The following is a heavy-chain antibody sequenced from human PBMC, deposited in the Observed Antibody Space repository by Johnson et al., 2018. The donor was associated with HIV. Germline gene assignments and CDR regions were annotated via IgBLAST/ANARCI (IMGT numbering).Heavy chain of an antibody. Sequence: VQLVESGGGLVQPGRSLRLSCAASGFTFDDYAMHWVRQAPGKGLEWVSGISWNSGSIGYADSVKGRFTISRDNAKNSLYLQMNSLRAEATAVYYCAKQQLVPDDAFDIWGQGTMVNVSS. CDR3: AKQQLVPDDAFDI. J-gene: IGHJ3*02. V-gene: IGHV3-9*01. CDR1: GFTFDDYA. D-gene: IGHD6-6*01. CDR2: ISWNSGSI.